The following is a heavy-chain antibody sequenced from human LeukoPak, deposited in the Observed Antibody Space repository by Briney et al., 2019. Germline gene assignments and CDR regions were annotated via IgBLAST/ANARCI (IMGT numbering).Heavy chain of an antibody. D-gene: IGHD3-22*01. V-gene: IGHV1-46*01. CDR2: INPSGGST. Sequence: GASVKVSCKASGYTFTSYYMHWVRQAPGQGLEWMGIINPSGGSTSYAQKFQGRVAMTRDTSTSPVYMELSSLRSEDTAVYYCARVVTMTPPNWYFDLWGRGTLVTVSS. CDR1: GYTFTSYY. CDR3: ARVVTMTPPNWYFDL. J-gene: IGHJ2*01.